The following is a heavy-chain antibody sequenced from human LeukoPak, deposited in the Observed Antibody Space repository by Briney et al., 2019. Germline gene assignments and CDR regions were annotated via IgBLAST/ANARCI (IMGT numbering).Heavy chain of an antibody. V-gene: IGHV3-21*01. CDR3: ATDSTMVRGVMSFDY. Sequence: PGGSLRLSCAASGFTFSSYSMNWVRQAPGKGLEWVSSISSSSSYIYYADSVEGRFTISRDNAKNSLYLQMDSLRAEDTAAYYCATDSTMVRGVMSFDYWGQGTLVTVSS. CDR1: GFTFSSYS. J-gene: IGHJ4*02. CDR2: ISSSSSYI. D-gene: IGHD3-10*01.